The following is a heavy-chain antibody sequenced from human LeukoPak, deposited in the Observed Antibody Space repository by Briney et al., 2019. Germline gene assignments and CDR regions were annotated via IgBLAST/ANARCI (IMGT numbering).Heavy chain of an antibody. CDR1: GGSISSYY. J-gene: IGHJ4*02. Sequence: PSETLSLTCTVSGGSISSYYWSWIRQPPGKGLEWIGEINHSGSTNYNPSLKSRVTISVDTSKNQFSLKLSSVTAADTAVYYCATELLTRDRLGIAAAGGGDYFDYWGQGTLVTVSS. V-gene: IGHV4-34*01. D-gene: IGHD6-13*01. CDR2: INHSGST. CDR3: ATELLTRDRLGIAAAGGGDYFDY.